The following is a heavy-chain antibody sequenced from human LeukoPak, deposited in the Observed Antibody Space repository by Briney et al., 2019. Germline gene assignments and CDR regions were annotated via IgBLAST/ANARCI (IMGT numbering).Heavy chain of an antibody. Sequence: SVKVSCKASGGTFSSYAISWVRQAPGQGLEWMGRIIPILGIANYAQKFQGRVTITADKSTSTVYMELSSLRSEDTAVYYCARGNDYGDLWAHWLQAPRFDYWGQGTLVTVSS. V-gene: IGHV1-69*04. CDR2: IIPILGIA. CDR1: GGTFSSYA. CDR3: ARGNDYGDLWAHWLQAPRFDY. J-gene: IGHJ4*02. D-gene: IGHD4-17*01.